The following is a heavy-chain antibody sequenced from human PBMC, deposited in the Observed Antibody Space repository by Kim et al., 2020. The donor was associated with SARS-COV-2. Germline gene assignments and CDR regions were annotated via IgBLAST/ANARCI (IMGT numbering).Heavy chain of an antibody. J-gene: IGHJ4*02. CDR2: IYYAGNI. Sequence: TLSLTCTVSGGSISRADSYWTWVRQPPGKGLEWIGYIYYAGNIYHNPSPRRQIVISIDMSKDQFSLSLSSVTDADTAIYYCARVRVSTRDFDYWGQGTLVTVSS. V-gene: IGHV4-30-4*01. D-gene: IGHD2-15*01. CDR1: GGSISRADSY. CDR3: ARVRVSTRDFDY.